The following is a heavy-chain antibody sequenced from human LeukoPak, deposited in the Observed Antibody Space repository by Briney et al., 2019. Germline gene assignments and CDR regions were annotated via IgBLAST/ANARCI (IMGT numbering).Heavy chain of an antibody. D-gene: IGHD2-15*01. CDR1: GYTFSSYG. CDR3: AKGRFCSGGNCYSLDY. J-gene: IGHJ4*02. CDR2: ISGSGGST. Sequence: GGSLRLPCAASGYTFSSYGMSWVRQAPGKGLEWVSGISGSGGSTYYADSVKGRFTISRDNTKNTLYLQMNSLRAEDTAVYYCAKGRFCSGGNCYSLDYWGQGTLVTVSS. V-gene: IGHV3-23*01.